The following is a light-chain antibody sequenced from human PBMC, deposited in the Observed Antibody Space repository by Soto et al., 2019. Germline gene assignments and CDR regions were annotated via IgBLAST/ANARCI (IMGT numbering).Light chain of an antibody. CDR1: QSVSNNY. Sequence: EIVLTQSPGTLSLSPGERATLSCRASQSVSNNYLAWYQQQPGQAPRRLIFGASGRATGIPDRFSGSGSGTDFTLTISRLEPEYFAVYYCQQYGTPPTFGQGTKVEIK. J-gene: IGKJ1*01. V-gene: IGKV3-20*01. CDR2: GAS. CDR3: QQYGTPPT.